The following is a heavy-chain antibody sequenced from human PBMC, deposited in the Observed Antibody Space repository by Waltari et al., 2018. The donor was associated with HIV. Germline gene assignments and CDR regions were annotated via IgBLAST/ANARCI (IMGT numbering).Heavy chain of an antibody. D-gene: IGHD6-13*01. V-gene: IGHV3-66*01. J-gene: IGHJ6*02. CDR3: ARDWAHSSSWSRYYYHGMDV. Sequence: EVQLVESGGGVVQPGGSLRLSCAASGFTVSSNYMSWVRLDPGKGLECVSVIYSGGSTYYADSVKGRFTISRDNSKNTLYLQMNSLRAEDTAVYYCARDWAHSSSWSRYYYHGMDVWGQGTTVTVSS. CDR1: GFTVSSNY. CDR2: IYSGGST.